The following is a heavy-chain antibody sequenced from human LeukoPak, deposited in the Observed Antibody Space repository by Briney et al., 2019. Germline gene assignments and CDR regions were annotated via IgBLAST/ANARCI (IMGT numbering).Heavy chain of an antibody. CDR3: ARALGSSWSGAFDY. Sequence: ASVKVSCKASGYTSTSYDINWVRQATGQGLEWMGWMNPNSGNTGYAQKFQGRVTMTRNTSISTAYMELSSLRSEDTAVYYCARALGSSWSGAFDYWGQGTLVTVSS. V-gene: IGHV1-8*01. D-gene: IGHD6-13*01. CDR2: MNPNSGNT. CDR1: GYTSTSYD. J-gene: IGHJ4*02.